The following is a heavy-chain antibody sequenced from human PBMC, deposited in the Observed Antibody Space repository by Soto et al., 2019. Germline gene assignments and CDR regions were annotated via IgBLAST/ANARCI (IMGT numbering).Heavy chain of an antibody. CDR1: GGSISRYY. Sequence: KTSETLSLTCTVSGGSISRYYWSWIRQPPGKGLEWIGYIYYSGSTNYNPSLKSRVTISVDTSKNQFSLKLSSVTAADTAVYYCAREYYGSGSNPVTGMDVWGRGTTVTVSS. V-gene: IGHV4-59*01. CDR3: AREYYGSGSNPVTGMDV. CDR2: IYYSGST. J-gene: IGHJ6*02. D-gene: IGHD3-10*01.